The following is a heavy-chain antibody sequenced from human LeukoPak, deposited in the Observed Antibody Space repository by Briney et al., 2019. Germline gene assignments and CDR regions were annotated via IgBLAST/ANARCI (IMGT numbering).Heavy chain of an antibody. CDR1: GGSISSYY. CDR3: AREEYDSSRYYSYYFDY. CDR2: IYTSGST. V-gene: IGHV4-4*07. Sequence: SETLSLTCTVSGGSISSYYWSWIRQPAGKGLEWIGRIYTSGSTNYNPSLKSRVTMSVDTSKNQFSLKLSSVTAADTAVYYCAREEYDSSRYYSYYFDYWGRGTVVTVSS. J-gene: IGHJ4*02. D-gene: IGHD3-22*01.